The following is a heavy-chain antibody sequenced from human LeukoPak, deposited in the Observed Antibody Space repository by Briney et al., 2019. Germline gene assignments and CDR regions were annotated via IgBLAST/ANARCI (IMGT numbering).Heavy chain of an antibody. J-gene: IGHJ6*02. D-gene: IGHD2/OR15-2a*01. CDR3: ARSIIIVPNTSYYYYYMDV. CDR1: GGTFSSYA. CDR2: IIPIFGTA. V-gene: IGHV1-69*05. Sequence: SVKVSCKASGGTFSSYAISWVRQAPGQGLEWMGGIIPIFGTANYAQKFQARVTITRDTSASTAYMELSSLRSEDTAVYYCARSIIIVPNTSYYYYYMDVWGQGTTVTVSS.